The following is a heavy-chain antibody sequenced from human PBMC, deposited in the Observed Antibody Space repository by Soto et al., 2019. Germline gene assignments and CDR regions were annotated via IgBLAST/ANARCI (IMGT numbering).Heavy chain of an antibody. CDR3: ACGGVRGVITRTRDYYGMDV. CDR2: ISSDTSNI. J-gene: IGHJ6*02. Sequence: GGSLRLSCAASGFTFSTYRMHWVRQAPGKGLEWVSYISSDTSNIAYAFSVKGRFTISRDNAKNSLFLQMNSLRAEDTAVYYCACGGVRGVITRTRDYYGMDVWGQGTTVTVSS. D-gene: IGHD3-10*01. CDR1: GFTFSTYR. V-gene: IGHV3-48*01.